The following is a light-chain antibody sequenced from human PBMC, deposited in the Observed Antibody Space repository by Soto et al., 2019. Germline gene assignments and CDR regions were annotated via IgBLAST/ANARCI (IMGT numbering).Light chain of an antibody. Sequence: EIAMTQSPATLSVSPGERATLSCRASQSVSTNLAWYQQKPGQAPRLLIYGASTRATGIPARFSGSGSGTEFTLTITSLQSEDFATYYCQQYDNYPLTFGGGTKVEI. J-gene: IGKJ4*01. CDR1: QSVSTN. CDR2: GAS. CDR3: QQYDNYPLT. V-gene: IGKV3-15*01.